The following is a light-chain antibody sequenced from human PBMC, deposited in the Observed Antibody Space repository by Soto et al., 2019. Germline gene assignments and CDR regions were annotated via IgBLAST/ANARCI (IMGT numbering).Light chain of an antibody. J-gene: IGKJ1*01. CDR3: QQYNSYWT. CDR1: QSISTW. V-gene: IGKV1-5*01. Sequence: DIQMTQSPSTLSASVGDRVTITCRASQSISTWLAWYQQKPWKAPNLLIYDASNLESGVPSRFSGSGSGTEFTLTISSLHPDDFATYYCQQYNSYWTFGQGTKVEIK. CDR2: DAS.